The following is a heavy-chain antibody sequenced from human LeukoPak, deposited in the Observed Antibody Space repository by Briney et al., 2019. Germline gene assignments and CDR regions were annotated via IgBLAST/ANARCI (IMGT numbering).Heavy chain of an antibody. V-gene: IGHV4-34*01. CDR1: GGSFSGYY. CDR3: ARVRLAAAFC. CDR2: ITHSGST. D-gene: IGHD6-13*01. J-gene: IGHJ4*02. Sequence: SETLSLTCAVYGGSFSGYYWSWIRQPPGKGLEWIGEITHSGSTNYNPSLKSRVTISVDTSKNQFSLKLSSVTAADTAVYYCARVRLAAAFCWGQGTLVTVSS.